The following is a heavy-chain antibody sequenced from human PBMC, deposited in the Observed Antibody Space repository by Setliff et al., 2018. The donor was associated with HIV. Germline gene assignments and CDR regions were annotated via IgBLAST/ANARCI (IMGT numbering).Heavy chain of an antibody. Sequence: PGGSLRLSCAASGFTFSSYAMTWVRQAPGKGLEWVSTNSGSDGNTYYADSVKGRFTISRDNSKNSVYLQMNGLRVGDTAVYYCARLRINDYWGQGTPVTVSS. CDR1: GFTFSSYA. V-gene: IGHV3-23*01. J-gene: IGHJ4*02. CDR3: ARLRINDY. CDR2: NSGSDGNT. D-gene: IGHD2-15*01.